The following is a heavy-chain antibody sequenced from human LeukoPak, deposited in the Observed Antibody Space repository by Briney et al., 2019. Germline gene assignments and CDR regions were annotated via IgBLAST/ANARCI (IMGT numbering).Heavy chain of an antibody. V-gene: IGHV4-59*12. CDR2: IYYSGST. D-gene: IGHD6-6*01. CDR1: GGSISSYY. Sequence: PSETLSLTCTVSGGSISSYYWSWIRQPPGKGLEWIGYIYYSGSTNYNPSLKSRVTISVDTSKNQFSLKLSSVTAADTAVYYCARGRLVSPYSSSSGWFDPWGQGTLVTVSS. J-gene: IGHJ5*02. CDR3: ARGRLVSPYSSSSGWFDP.